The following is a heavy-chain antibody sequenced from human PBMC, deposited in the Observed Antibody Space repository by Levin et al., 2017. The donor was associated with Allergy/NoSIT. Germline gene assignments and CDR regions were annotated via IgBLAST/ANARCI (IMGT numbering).Heavy chain of an antibody. CDR1: GFQFSLYG. J-gene: IGHJ3*01. D-gene: IGHD2-15*01. V-gene: IGHV3-30*18. Sequence: GGSLRLSCAASGFQFSLYGMHWVRQAPGKGLEWVALIVFDGNDQYYADSVKGRFTISRDNSKNTLYLQMSSLRENDTALYYCAKRGYCSGNTCQSHDAIDVWGQGTLVIVSS. CDR3: AKRGYCSGNTCQSHDAIDV. CDR2: IVFDGNDQ.